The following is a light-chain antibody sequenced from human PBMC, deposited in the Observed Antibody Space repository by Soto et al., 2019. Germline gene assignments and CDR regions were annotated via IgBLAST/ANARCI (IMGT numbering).Light chain of an antibody. CDR2: DAS. J-gene: IGKJ2*01. Sequence: EIVMTQSPATLSVSPGDRAALSCRASQSVGTNFAWYQQKPGQAPRLLIYDASSRATGVPTRFSGSGSGTEFTLTISSLQSEDFAVYYCQQYYNRPPKYTFGQGTKLEIK. CDR3: QQYYNRPPKYT. V-gene: IGKV3-15*01. CDR1: QSVGTN.